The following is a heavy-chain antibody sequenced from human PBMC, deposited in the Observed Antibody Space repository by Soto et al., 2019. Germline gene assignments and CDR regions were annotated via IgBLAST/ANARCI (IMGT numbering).Heavy chain of an antibody. V-gene: IGHV3-23*01. CDR1: GFTFSSYA. Sequence: EVQLLESGGGLVQPGGSLRLSCAASGFTFSSYAMSWVRQASGKGLEWVSAISGSGGSTYYADSVKGRFTISRDNSKNTLYLQMNSLRAEDTAVYYCAKDLWVVVAPTTDGYFDYWGQGTLVTVSS. CDR3: AKDLWVVVAPTTDGYFDY. D-gene: IGHD2-15*01. CDR2: ISGSGGST. J-gene: IGHJ4*02.